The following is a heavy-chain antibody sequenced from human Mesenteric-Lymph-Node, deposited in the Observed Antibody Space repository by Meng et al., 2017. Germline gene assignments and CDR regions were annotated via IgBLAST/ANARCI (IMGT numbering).Heavy chain of an antibody. CDR1: GGSISSSNSY. D-gene: IGHD4-23*01. CDR2: IYYSGST. J-gene: IGHJ4*02. CDR3: AGKSPSADY. V-gene: IGHV4-39*01. Sequence: QVQLQESGPGLVKPSETLSLTCTVSGGSISSSNSYWGGIRQPPGKGLEWIGTIYYSGSTSYNPSLKSRVTISVDTSKNQFSLKLSSVTAADTAVYYCAGKSPSADYWGQGTLVTVSS.